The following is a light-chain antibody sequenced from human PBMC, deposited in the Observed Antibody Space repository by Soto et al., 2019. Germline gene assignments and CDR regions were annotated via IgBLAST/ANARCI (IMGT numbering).Light chain of an antibody. Sequence: QSVLTQPASVSGSPGQSITISCTGTSSDVGGYNYVPWYQQHPGKAPKLMIYEVSNRPSGVSNRFSGSKSGNTASLTISGLQAGDEADYYCSSYTSSSTLVFGTGTKVTVL. CDR1: SSDVGGYNY. CDR2: EVS. V-gene: IGLV2-14*01. J-gene: IGLJ1*01. CDR3: SSYTSSSTLV.